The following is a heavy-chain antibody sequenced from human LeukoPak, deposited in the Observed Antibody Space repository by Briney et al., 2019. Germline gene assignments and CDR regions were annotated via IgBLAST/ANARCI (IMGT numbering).Heavy chain of an antibody. CDR1: GYTFTSYD. D-gene: IGHD3-10*01. J-gene: IGHJ6*02. CDR2: MNPNSGNT. CDR3: ARMARVQYYYYGMDV. V-gene: IGHV1-8*01. Sequence: ASVKVSCKASGYTFTSYDINWVRQATGQGLEWMGWMNPNSGNTGYAQKFQGRVTMTRNTSISTAYMELSSLRSEDTAVYYCARMARVQYYYYGMDVWGQGTTVTVSS.